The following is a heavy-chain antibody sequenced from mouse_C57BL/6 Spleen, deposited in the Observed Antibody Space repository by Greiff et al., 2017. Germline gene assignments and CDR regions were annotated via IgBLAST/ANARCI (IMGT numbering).Heavy chain of an antibody. CDR2: INPNNGGT. CDR1: GYTFTDYY. V-gene: IGHV1-26*01. CDR3: ARTLYGSSSYYFDY. D-gene: IGHD1-1*01. J-gene: IGHJ2*01. Sequence: EVQLQQSGPELVKPGASVKISCKASGYTFTDYYMNWVKQSHGKSLEWIGDINPNNGGTSYNQKFKGKATLTVDKSSSTAYMELRSLTSEDSAVYYCARTLYGSSSYYFDYWGQGTTLTVSS.